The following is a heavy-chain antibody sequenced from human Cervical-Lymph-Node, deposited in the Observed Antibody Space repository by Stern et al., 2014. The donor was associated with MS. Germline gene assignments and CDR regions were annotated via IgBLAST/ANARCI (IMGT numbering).Heavy chain of an antibody. CDR3: ARDTYSSSWYNYFDY. CDR2: IWDDGRNK. J-gene: IGHJ4*02. Sequence: QVQLGESGGGVDQPGRSLRLSCEASGFTFRSYGMHWGRQAPGKGQEWGAGIWDDGRNKNEAECVKGRFTISRDNSKNTLYLQMNSLIAEDTAVYYCARDTYSSSWYNYFDYWGQGTLVTVSS. D-gene: IGHD6-13*01. V-gene: IGHV3-33*01. CDR1: GFTFRSYG.